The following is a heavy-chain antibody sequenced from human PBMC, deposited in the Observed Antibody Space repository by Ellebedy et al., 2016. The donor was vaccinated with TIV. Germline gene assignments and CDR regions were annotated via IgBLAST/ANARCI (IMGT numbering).Heavy chain of an antibody. V-gene: IGHV3-33*01. CDR3: AREGTTIMSYFYFYMDV. J-gene: IGHJ6*03. CDR1: GFTFSTFG. D-gene: IGHD5/OR15-5a*01. Sequence: GESLKISCAASGFTFSTFGMHWVRQAPGKGLEWVAVIWSDGINKYYADSVKGRFTISRDNSKNTLYLQMNSLRAEDMAVYYCAREGTTIMSYFYFYMDVWGKGTTVTVSS. CDR2: IWSDGINK.